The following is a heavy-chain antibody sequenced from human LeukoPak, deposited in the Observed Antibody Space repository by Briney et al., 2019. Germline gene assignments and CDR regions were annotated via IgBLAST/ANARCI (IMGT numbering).Heavy chain of an antibody. CDR2: IYYSGST. Sequence: PSETLSLTCTVSGGSISSYYWSWIRQPPGKGLEWIGYIYYSGSTNYNPSLKSRVTISVHTSKNQFSLKLSSVTAADTAVYYCARGNYYGMDVWGQGTTVTVSS. CDR1: GGSISSYY. V-gene: IGHV4-59*01. J-gene: IGHJ6*02. CDR3: ARGNYYGMDV.